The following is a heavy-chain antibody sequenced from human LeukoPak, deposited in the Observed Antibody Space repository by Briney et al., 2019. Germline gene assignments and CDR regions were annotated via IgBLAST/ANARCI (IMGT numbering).Heavy chain of an antibody. CDR1: GFTFSDYY. D-gene: IGHD1-1*01. J-gene: IGHJ6*03. Sequence: PGGSLRLSCAASGFTFSDYYMSWIRQAPGKGLEWVSYISSSCSTIYYADSVKGRFTISRDNAKNSLYLQMNSLRAEDTAVYYCARMERQLPHYYYYYYMDVWGKGTTVTVSS. V-gene: IGHV3-11*04. CDR3: ARMERQLPHYYYYYYMDV. CDR2: ISSSCSTI.